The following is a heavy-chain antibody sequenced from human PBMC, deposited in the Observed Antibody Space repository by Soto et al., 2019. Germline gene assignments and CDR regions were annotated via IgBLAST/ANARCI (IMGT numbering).Heavy chain of an antibody. V-gene: IGHV3-30-3*01. CDR1: GLTFSSYA. D-gene: IGHD3-22*01. J-gene: IGHJ4*02. CDR3: ARDFSMVVVAPGY. CDR2: LSYDGSEK. Sequence: GGSLRLSCVASGLTFSSYAMYWLRQAPGKGLEWVAVLSYDGSEKHYADSVKGRVTITSDTSASTAYMELTSLRSEDTAVYYCARDFSMVVVAPGYWGQGTLVTVSS.